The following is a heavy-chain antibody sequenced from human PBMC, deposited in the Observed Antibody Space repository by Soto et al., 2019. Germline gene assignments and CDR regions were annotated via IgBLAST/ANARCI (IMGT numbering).Heavy chain of an antibody. V-gene: IGHV3-30-3*01. Sequence: QVQLVESGGGVVQPGRSLRLSCAASGFTFSSYAMHWVRQAPGKGLEWVAVISYDGSNKYYADSVKGRFTISRDNSKNTLYLQMNSLRAEDSAVYYCARDRRWGVHSGGSYPEYFQHWGQGTLVTFSS. CDR2: ISYDGSNK. CDR1: GFTFSSYA. J-gene: IGHJ1*01. CDR3: ARDRRWGVHSGGSYPEYFQH. D-gene: IGHD2-15*01.